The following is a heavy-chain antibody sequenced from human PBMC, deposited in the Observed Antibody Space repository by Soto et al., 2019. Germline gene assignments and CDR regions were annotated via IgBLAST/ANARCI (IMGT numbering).Heavy chain of an antibody. CDR3: ARQKGTIFGVVIIDY. CDR2: IYYGGST. V-gene: IGHV4-39*01. Sequence: SETLSLTCTVSVGSISSSSYYWGWIRQPPGKGLEWIGSIYYGGSTYYNPSLKSRVTISVDTSKNQFSLKLSSVTAADTAVYYCARQKGTIFGVVIIDYWGQGTLVTVSS. CDR1: VGSISSSSYY. J-gene: IGHJ4*02. D-gene: IGHD3-3*01.